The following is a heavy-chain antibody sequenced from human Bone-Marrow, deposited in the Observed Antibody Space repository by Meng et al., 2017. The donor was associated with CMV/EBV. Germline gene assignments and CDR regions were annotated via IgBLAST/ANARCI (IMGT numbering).Heavy chain of an antibody. Sequence: GESLKISCAASGFTFSSYGMHWVRQAPGKGLEWVAVIWYDGSNKYNADSVKCRFTISRDNSKNTLYLQMNSLRAEDTAVYYCANGMAAADYFDDWGQGTLVTVSS. D-gene: IGHD6-13*01. CDR3: ANGMAAADYFDD. CDR2: IWYDGSNK. J-gene: IGHJ4*02. V-gene: IGHV3-33*06. CDR1: GFTFSSYG.